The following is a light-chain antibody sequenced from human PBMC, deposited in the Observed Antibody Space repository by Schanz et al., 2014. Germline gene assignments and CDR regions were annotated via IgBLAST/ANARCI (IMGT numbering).Light chain of an antibody. CDR2: DVT. V-gene: IGLV2-18*02. CDR1: SSDLGGYNY. Sequence: QSALTQPPSASGAPGQSVTISCTGTSSDLGGYNYVSWYQHHPGTAPKLMIYDVTNRPSGVPDRFSGSKSGSTASLTISGLRAEDEADYYCSSYTSSSTPHVVFGGGTKLTVL. J-gene: IGLJ2*01. CDR3: SSYTSSSTPHVV.